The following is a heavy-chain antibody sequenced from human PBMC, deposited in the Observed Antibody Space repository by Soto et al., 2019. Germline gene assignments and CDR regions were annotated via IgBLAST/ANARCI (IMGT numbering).Heavy chain of an antibody. CDR2: IYHSGST. J-gene: IGHJ6*02. D-gene: IGHD5-18*01. V-gene: IGHV4-4*02. Sequence: SETLSLTCAVSGGSISSSNWWSWVRQPPGKGLEWIGEIYHSGSTNYNPSLKSRVTISVDKSKNQFSLKLSSVTAADTAVYYCARDPTGVYSYVYICYYYGLDVWGQGTTVTVS. CDR3: ARDPTGVYSYVYICYYYGLDV. CDR1: GGSISSSNW.